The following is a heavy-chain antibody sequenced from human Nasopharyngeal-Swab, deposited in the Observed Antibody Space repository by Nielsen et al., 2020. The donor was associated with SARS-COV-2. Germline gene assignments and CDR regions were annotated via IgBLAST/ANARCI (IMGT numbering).Heavy chain of an antibody. D-gene: IGHD6-13*01. CDR1: GGTFSSNA. V-gene: IGHV1-69*01. Sequence: SVKASCKASGGTFSSNAISWARPTPAPGLEWMGGIIPIFGTAHYAQKFQGRVTITADESTSTAYMELSSLRSEDTAVYYCARYSNSWLYCYGLDVWGQGTTVTVSS. CDR3: ARYSNSWLYCYGLDV. CDR2: IIPIFGTA. J-gene: IGHJ6*02.